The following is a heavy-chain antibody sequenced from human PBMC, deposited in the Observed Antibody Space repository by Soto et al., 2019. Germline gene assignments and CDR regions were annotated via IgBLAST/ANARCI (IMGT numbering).Heavy chain of an antibody. CDR1: GYTFTSYG. D-gene: IGHD3-22*01. CDR2: ISAYNGNT. J-gene: IGHJ4*02. Sequence: GASVKVSCKASGYTFTSYGISWVRQAPGQGLEWMGWISAYNGNTNYAQKLQGRVTMTTDTSTSTAYMELRSLRSDDTAVYYCASSADYYDSSGPEGPFDYWGQGTLVTVS. CDR3: ASSADYYDSSGPEGPFDY. V-gene: IGHV1-18*01.